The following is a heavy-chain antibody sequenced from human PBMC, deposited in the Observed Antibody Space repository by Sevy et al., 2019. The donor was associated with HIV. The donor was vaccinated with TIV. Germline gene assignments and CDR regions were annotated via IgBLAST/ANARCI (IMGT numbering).Heavy chain of an antibody. Sequence: GGSLRLSCAASGFTFDDYAMHWGRQAPGKGLEWVSGISWNSGGIGYADSVKGRFTISRDNAKNSLYLQMNSLRAEDTALYYCAKEMYSSGWFPFDYWGQGTLVTVSS. V-gene: IGHV3-9*01. CDR2: ISWNSGGI. D-gene: IGHD6-19*01. J-gene: IGHJ4*02. CDR1: GFTFDDYA. CDR3: AKEMYSSGWFPFDY.